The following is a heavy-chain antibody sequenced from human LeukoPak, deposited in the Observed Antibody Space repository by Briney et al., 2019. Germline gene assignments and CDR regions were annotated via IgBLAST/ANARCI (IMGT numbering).Heavy chain of an antibody. Sequence: PSENLSLTCTVSSGPISSHYWSWIRQSPERGLEWVGFIYNTGTTRYNPSLRGRVTMSVDSTRNHFSLTLSSMTAADTALYYCARLLNNDNAGDRDTFDMGGQGTMVTVPS. CDR3: ARLLNNDNAGDRDTFDM. CDR1: SGPISSHY. CDR2: IYNTGTT. D-gene: IGHD2-21*02. V-gene: IGHV4-59*11. J-gene: IGHJ3*02.